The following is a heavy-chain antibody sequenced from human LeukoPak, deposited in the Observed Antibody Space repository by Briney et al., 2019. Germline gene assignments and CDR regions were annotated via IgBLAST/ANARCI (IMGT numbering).Heavy chain of an antibody. D-gene: IGHD5-18*01. J-gene: IGHJ6*03. V-gene: IGHV1-8*01. CDR3: AREASGYSYGYDYYYYMDV. CDR1: GYTFTSYD. Sequence: ASVKVSCKASGYTFTSYDINWVRQATGQGLEWMGWMNPNSGNTGYAQKFQGRVTMTRNTSMSTAYMELSSLRSEDTAVYYCAREASGYSYGYDYYYYMDVWGKGTTVTISS. CDR2: MNPNSGNT.